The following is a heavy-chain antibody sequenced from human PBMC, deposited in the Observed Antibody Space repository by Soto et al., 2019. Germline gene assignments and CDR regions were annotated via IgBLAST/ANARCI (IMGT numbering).Heavy chain of an antibody. V-gene: IGHV4-34*01. J-gene: IGHJ4*02. Sequence: QVQLQQWGAGLLKPSETLSLTCAVYGGSFSGYYWSWIRQPPGKGLEWIGEINHSGSTNYNPSLKSRVTISVDNFKNQFSLKLSSVTAADPAVYYCARGGYSYGYRPIYFDYWGQGTLVTVSS. CDR2: INHSGST. CDR3: ARGGYSYGYRPIYFDY. CDR1: GGSFSGYY. D-gene: IGHD5-18*01.